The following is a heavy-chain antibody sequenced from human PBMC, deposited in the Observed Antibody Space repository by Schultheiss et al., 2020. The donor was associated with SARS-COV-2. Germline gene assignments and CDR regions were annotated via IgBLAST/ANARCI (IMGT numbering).Heavy chain of an antibody. CDR1: GFTVSSNY. CDR3: ARVDPYSSGWYGDR. V-gene: IGHV3-48*04. D-gene: IGHD6-19*01. J-gene: IGHJ4*02. CDR2: ISSSSSTI. Sequence: GGSLRLSCAASGFTVSSNYMSWVRQAPGKGLEWVSYISSSSSTIYYADSVKGRFTISRDNAKNSLYLQMNSLRAEDTAVYYCARVDPYSSGWYGDRWGQGTLVTVSS.